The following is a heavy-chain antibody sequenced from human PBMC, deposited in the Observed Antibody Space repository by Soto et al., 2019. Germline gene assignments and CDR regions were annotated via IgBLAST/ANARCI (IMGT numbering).Heavy chain of an antibody. J-gene: IGHJ5*02. Sequence: PSETLSLTCTVSGDSISRYYLSWIRQPPGKGLEWIGYIYYSGSTNYNPSLKSRVTISVDTSKNQFSLRLSSVTAADTAVYYCAREPTAVDSSGSWFDPWGQGTLVTVSS. CDR1: GDSISRYY. D-gene: IGHD3-22*01. V-gene: IGHV4-59*01. CDR2: IYYSGST. CDR3: AREPTAVDSSGSWFDP.